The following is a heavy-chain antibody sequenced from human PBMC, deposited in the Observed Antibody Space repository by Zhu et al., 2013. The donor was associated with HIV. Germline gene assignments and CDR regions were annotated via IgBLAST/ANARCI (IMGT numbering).Heavy chain of an antibody. CDR2: IIPIFGTA. Sequence: QVQLVQSGAEVKKPGSSVKVSCKASGGTFSSYAISWVRQAPGQGLEWMGGIIPIFGTANYAQKFQGRVTITADKSTSTAYMELSSLRSEDTAVYYCAIPRIGYCSSTSCYDRGYYYGMDVWGQGTTVTVSS. CDR1: GGTFSSYA. V-gene: IGHV1-69*06. J-gene: IGHJ6*02. D-gene: IGHD2-2*01. CDR3: AIPRIGYCSSTSCYDRGYYYGMDV.